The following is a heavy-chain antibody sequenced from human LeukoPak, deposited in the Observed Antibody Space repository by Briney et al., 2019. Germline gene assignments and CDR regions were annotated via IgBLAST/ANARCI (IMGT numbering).Heavy chain of an antibody. V-gene: IGHV3-30*18. D-gene: IGHD1-26*01. Sequence: GGSLRLSCAASGFTLSSYGMHWVRQAPGKGPEWVAVISYDGSNRYYADSVKGRFTISRDNSKNTLYLQMNSLRAEDTAAYYCAKTLRVGYYYYYMDVWGKGTTVTVSS. CDR2: ISYDGSNR. J-gene: IGHJ6*03. CDR3: AKTLRVGYYYYYMDV. CDR1: GFTLSSYG.